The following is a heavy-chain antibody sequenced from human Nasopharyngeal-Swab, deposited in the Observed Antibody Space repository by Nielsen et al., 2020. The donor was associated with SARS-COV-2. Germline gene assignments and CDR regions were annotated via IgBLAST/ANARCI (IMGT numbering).Heavy chain of an antibody. V-gene: IGHV3-74*01. CDR1: GFTFSDYL. D-gene: IGHD1-26*01. CDR2: INPAGSTT. CDR3: TRAGSYRFDY. J-gene: IGHJ4*02. Sequence: GGSLRLSCAPSGFTFSDYLMHWVRQAPGKGLVWVSRINPAGSTTDYEDSVRGRFTISRDNAKNTLYLQMNSLTVEDSAVYFCTRAGSYRFDYWGQGTLVTVSS.